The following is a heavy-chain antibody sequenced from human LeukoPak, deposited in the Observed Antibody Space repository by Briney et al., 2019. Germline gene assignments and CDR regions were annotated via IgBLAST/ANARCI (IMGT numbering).Heavy chain of an antibody. CDR3: AKRGVVIRVILVGFHKEAYYFDS. D-gene: IGHD3-10*01. CDR2: ISGSGGST. V-gene: IGHV3-23*01. Sequence: GSLRLSCAVSGITLNNYGMSWVRQAPGKGLEWVAGISGSGGSTYYADSVKGRFTISRDNPKNTLYLQMNSLRAEDTAVYFCAKRGVVIRVILVGFHKEAYYFDSWGQGALVTVSS. CDR1: GITLNNYG. J-gene: IGHJ4*02.